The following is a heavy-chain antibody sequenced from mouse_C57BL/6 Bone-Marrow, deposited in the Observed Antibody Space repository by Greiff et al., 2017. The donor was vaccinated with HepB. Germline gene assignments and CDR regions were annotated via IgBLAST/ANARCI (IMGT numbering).Heavy chain of an antibody. CDR2: IDPENGDT. CDR1: GFNIKDDY. CDR3: TTRLDAMDY. Sequence: VQLQQSGAELVRPGASVKLSCTASGFNIKDDYMHWVKQRPEQGLEWIGWIDPENGDTEYASKFQGKAPITADTSSNTAYLQLSSLTSEDTAVYYCTTRLDAMDYWGQGTSVTVSS. V-gene: IGHV14-4*01. J-gene: IGHJ4*01.